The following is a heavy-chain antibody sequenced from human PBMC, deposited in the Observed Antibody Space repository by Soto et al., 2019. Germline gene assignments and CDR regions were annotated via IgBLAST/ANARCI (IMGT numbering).Heavy chain of an antibody. CDR3: ARGISMIAPDKYYFDS. CDR1: GGSFSGYY. V-gene: IGHV4-34*01. CDR2: INHSGST. Sequence: PSETLSLTCAVYGGSFSGYYWSWIRQPPGKGLEWIGEINHSGSTNYNPSLKSRVTISVDTSKNQFSLKLSSVTAADTAVYYCARGISMIAPDKYYFDSWGQGTLVTVSS. J-gene: IGHJ4*02. D-gene: IGHD3-22*01.